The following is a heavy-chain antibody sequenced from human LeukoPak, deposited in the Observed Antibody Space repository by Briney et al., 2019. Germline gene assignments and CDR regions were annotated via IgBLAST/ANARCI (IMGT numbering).Heavy chain of an antibody. D-gene: IGHD5-12*01. Sequence: SETLSLTCTVSGTSINDYYWSWIRQPPGTRLEWIGYIYFRGHTNYSPPLKRRVTMSLDAPRYHFSLQLNSVTAADTAVYYCARGHGYSGHALAYWGQGILVTVSS. V-gene: IGHV4-59*01. CDR1: GTSINDYY. J-gene: IGHJ4*02. CDR2: IYFRGHT. CDR3: ARGHGYSGHALAY.